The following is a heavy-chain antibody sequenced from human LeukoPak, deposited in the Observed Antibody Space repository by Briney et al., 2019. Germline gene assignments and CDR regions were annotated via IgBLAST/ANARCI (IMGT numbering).Heavy chain of an antibody. CDR2: IKQDGSEK. J-gene: IGHJ4*02. Sequence: QSGGSLRLSCAASGFTFSSYWMSWVRQAPGKGLEWVANIKQDGSEKYYVDSVKGRFTISRDNAKNSLYLQMNSLRAEDTAVYYCAREYCSGGSCYSGGYYFDYWGQGTQVTVSS. CDR1: GFTFSSYW. D-gene: IGHD2-15*01. CDR3: AREYCSGGSCYSGGYYFDY. V-gene: IGHV3-7*03.